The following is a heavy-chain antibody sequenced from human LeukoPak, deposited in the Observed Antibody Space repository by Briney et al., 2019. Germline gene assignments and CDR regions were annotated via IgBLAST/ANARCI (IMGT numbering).Heavy chain of an antibody. Sequence: GGSLRLSCAASGFTFSSYAMSWVRQAPGKGLEWVSAISGSGGSTYYADSVKGRFTISRDNSKNTLYLQMNSLRAEDTAVYYCAKDVTSSTIYYYYSGMDVWGQGTTVTVSS. V-gene: IGHV3-23*01. J-gene: IGHJ6*02. CDR1: GFTFSSYA. CDR3: AKDVTSSTIYYYYSGMDV. CDR2: ISGSGGST. D-gene: IGHD5-24*01.